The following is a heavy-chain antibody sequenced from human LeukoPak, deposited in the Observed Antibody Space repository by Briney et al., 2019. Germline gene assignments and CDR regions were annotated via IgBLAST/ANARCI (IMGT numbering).Heavy chain of an antibody. J-gene: IGHJ4*02. D-gene: IGHD3-10*02. CDR2: ISYDGSNK. CDR1: GFTFSSYG. Sequence: PGRSLRLSCAASGFTFSSYGMHWARQAPGKGLEWVAVISYDGSNKYYADSVKGRFTISRDNSKNTLYLQMNSLRAEDTAVYYCAKEMFGELLFWYFDYWGQGTLVTVSS. CDR3: AKEMFGELLFWYFDY. V-gene: IGHV3-30*18.